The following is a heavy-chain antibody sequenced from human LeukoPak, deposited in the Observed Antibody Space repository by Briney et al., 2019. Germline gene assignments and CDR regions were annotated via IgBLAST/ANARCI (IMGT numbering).Heavy chain of an antibody. CDR2: IIPIFGTA. Sequence: GSSVKVSCKASGGTFSGYAISWVRQAPGQGLEWMGGIIPIFGTANYAQKFQGRVTITADESTSTAYMELSSLRSEDTAVYYCARGHAAPYYFDYWGQGTLVTVSS. V-gene: IGHV1-69*01. CDR3: ARGHAAPYYFDY. CDR1: GGTFSGYA. J-gene: IGHJ4*02.